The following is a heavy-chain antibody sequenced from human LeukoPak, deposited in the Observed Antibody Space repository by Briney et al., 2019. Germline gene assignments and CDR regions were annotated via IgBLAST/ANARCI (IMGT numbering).Heavy chain of an antibody. CDR2: ISSSGSTI. CDR3: ARKRWLQGAFDY. J-gene: IGHJ4*02. V-gene: IGHV3-11*04. CDR1: GFTFRDYY. Sequence: GGSLRLSWAASGFTFRDYYMSWIRQAPGKGLEWVSYISSSGSTIYYADSVKGRFTISRDNSKNTVYLQINSLRAEDTAVYYCARKRWLQGAFDYWGQGTLVTVSS. D-gene: IGHD5-12*01.